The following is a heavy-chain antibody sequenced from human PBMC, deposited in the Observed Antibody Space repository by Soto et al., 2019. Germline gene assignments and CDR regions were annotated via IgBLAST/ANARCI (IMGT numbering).Heavy chain of an antibody. CDR1: GFTFSSYS. J-gene: IGHJ3*02. CDR2: ISSSSSTI. V-gene: IGHV3-48*01. D-gene: IGHD4-17*01. Sequence: GRSLRLSCAASGFTFSSYSMDWVRQAPGKGLEWVSYISSSSSTIYYADSVKGRFTISRDNAKNSLYLQMNSLRAEDTAVYYCARDLGNYGVWRHDAFDIGGQGTMVTV. CDR3: ARDLGNYGVWRHDAFDI.